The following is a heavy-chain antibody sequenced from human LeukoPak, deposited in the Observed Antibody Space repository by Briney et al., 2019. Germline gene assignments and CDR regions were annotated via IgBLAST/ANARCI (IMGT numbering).Heavy chain of an antibody. CDR2: INQDGSEK. D-gene: IGHD5-18*01. CDR3: ARDRYSYGIDY. J-gene: IGHJ4*02. CDR1: GFTFSSYS. Sequence: GGSLRLSCEASGFTFSSYSMNWVRQAPGKGLEWVANINQDGSEKYYVDSVKGRFTISRDNAKNSLYLQMNSLRAEDTAVYYCARDRYSYGIDYWGQGTLVTVSS. V-gene: IGHV3-7*01.